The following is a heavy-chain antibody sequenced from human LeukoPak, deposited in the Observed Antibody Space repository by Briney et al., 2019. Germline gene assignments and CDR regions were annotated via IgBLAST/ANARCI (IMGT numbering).Heavy chain of an antibody. CDR3: ARDYSSTSVLDS. Sequence: GGSLRLSCAASGFTFSTYALHWVRQAPGKGLEWVAVISYDGSKKYYADSLKGRFTISRDNSKNTLFLQMNSLRAEDTAVYYCARDYSSTSVLDSWGKGTLVTVSS. CDR2: ISYDGSKK. V-gene: IGHV3-30*04. D-gene: IGHD2-2*01. CDR1: GFTFSTYA. J-gene: IGHJ5*01.